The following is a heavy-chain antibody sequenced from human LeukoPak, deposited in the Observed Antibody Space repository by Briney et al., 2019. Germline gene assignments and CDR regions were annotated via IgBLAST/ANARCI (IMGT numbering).Heavy chain of an antibody. D-gene: IGHD1-7*01. Sequence: GGSLRLSCAASGFTFSSYEMNWVRQAPGKGLEWVSYISSSGSTIYYADSVKGRFTISRDNAKNSLYLQMNSLRAEDTAVYYCARDPYNGYYGGDYYYYMDVWGKGTTVTISS. CDR3: ARDPYNGYYGGDYYYYMDV. V-gene: IGHV3-48*03. CDR1: GFTFSSYE. J-gene: IGHJ6*03. CDR2: ISSSGSTI.